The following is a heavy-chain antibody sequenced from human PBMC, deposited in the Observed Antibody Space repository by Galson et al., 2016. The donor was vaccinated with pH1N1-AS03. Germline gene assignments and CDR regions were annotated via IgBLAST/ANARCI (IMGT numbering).Heavy chain of an antibody. CDR1: GFTFSSYW. Sequence: SLRLSCAASGFTFSSYWMHWVRHLPGKGLVWVSGIDSDGSNTYYADSVRGRFTISRDNAKNTLYLQMNSLRAEDTVVYYCVRVAYVDEGFDSWGQGTLVTVSS. D-gene: IGHD2-21*01. CDR2: IDSDGSNT. V-gene: IGHV3-74*01. J-gene: IGHJ4*02. CDR3: VRVAYVDEGFDS.